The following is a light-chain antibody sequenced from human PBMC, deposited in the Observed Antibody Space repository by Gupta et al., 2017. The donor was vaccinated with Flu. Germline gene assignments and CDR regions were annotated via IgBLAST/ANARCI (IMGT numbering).Light chain of an antibody. CDR3: CSYAGSYTWM. CDR1: SSDVGAYNY. V-gene: IGLV2-11*01. Sequence: QSALTQPRSVSGSPGQSVTISCTGASSDVGAYNYVSWYQQHPGKAPTVIIFDVTNRPSGVPDRFSGSKSRNTASLTISGLQAEDEADYYCCSYAGSYTWMFGGGTKLAVL. CDR2: DVT. J-gene: IGLJ3*02.